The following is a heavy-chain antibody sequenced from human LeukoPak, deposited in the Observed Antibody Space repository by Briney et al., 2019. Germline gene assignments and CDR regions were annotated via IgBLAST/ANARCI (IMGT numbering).Heavy chain of an antibody. D-gene: IGHD3-22*01. V-gene: IGHV3-11*05. J-gene: IGHJ4*02. CDR1: GFTFSDYY. Sequence: GGSLRLSCAASGFTFSDYYMGWIRQAPGKGLEWVSYISSSSSYTNYADSVKGRFTISRDNAKNSLYLQMNSLRAEDTAVYYCARERYYDSSGSRVLSNFDYWGQGTLVTVSS. CDR2: ISSSSSYT. CDR3: ARERYYDSSGSRVLSNFDY.